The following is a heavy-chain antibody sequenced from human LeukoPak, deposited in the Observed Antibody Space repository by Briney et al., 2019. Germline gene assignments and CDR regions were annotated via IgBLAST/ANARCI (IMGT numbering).Heavy chain of an antibody. J-gene: IGHJ6*03. CDR1: GGSISSSNW. V-gene: IGHV4-4*02. D-gene: IGHD6-13*01. CDR3: ARGRIDSSSWGYYYYYMDV. CDR2: IYHSGST. Sequence: SETLSLTCAVSGGSISSSNWWSWVRQPPGKGLEWIGEIYHSGSTNYNPSLKSRVTISVDKSKNQFSLKLSSVTAADTAVYYCARGRIDSSSWGYYYYYMDVWGKGTTVTVSS.